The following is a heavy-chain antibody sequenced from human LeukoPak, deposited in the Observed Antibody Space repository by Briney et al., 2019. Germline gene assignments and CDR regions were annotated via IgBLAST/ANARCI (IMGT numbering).Heavy chain of an antibody. D-gene: IGHD3-22*01. CDR3: AKRGVVIRVILVGFHKEAYYFDS. CDR2: IRGSGGST. Sequence: GRSLRLSCAASGFTFSSYAMSWVRQAPGKGLGWVSAIRGSGGSTYYADSGKGRFTISRDNPKNTLYLQMNSLRAEDTAVYFCAKRGVVIRVILVGFHKEAYYFDSWGQGALVTVSS. V-gene: IGHV3-23*01. CDR1: GFTFSSYA. J-gene: IGHJ4*02.